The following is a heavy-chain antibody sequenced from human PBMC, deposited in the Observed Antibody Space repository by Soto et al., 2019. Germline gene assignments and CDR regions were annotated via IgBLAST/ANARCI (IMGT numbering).Heavy chain of an antibody. J-gene: IGHJ3*01. CDR1: GASIRNTGFY. CDR3: ARTTASRSLDV. Sequence: QVQLQESGPGLVKPSETLSLTATVSGASIRNTGFYWSWIRQPPGKGLEWIGYIYSSGSTTYNSSIKSRVTISLDTSKNQVSLNLTSVTAADTAMYYCARTTASRSLDVWGHGTMVSVSS. V-gene: IGHV4-61*08. CDR2: IYSSGST. D-gene: IGHD2-21*02.